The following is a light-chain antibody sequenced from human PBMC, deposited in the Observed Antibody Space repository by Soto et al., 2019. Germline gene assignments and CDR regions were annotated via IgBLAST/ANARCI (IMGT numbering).Light chain of an antibody. V-gene: IGKV1-5*03. CDR3: QHYNSYSEA. J-gene: IGKJ1*01. CDR2: KAS. CDR1: QTISSW. Sequence: DIQMTQSPSTLSGSVGDRVTITCRASQTISSWLAWYQQKPGKAPKLLIYKASTLKRGVPSRFSGCGSGTEFTLTISSLQPDDFATYYCQHYNSYSEAVGQGTKVELK.